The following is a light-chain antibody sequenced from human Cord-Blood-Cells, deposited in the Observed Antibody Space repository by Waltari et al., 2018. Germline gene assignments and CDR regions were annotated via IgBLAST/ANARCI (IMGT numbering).Light chain of an antibody. CDR2: GAS. CDR1: QSVSSSY. Sequence: EIVLTQSPGTLSLSPGERATLSCRASQSVSSSYLAGYQQKPGQAPRLLIYGASSRATGIPDRFSGSGSGTDFTHTISRLEPEDFAVYYCQQYGSSPYTFGQGTKLEIK. CDR3: QQYGSSPYT. J-gene: IGKJ2*01. V-gene: IGKV3-20*01.